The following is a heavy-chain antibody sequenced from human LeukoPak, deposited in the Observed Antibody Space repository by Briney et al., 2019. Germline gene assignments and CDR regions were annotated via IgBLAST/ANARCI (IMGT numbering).Heavy chain of an antibody. CDR3: ARVLVRLRGPFDY. J-gene: IGHJ4*02. Sequence: SETLSLTCTVSGGSISSSSYYWGWIRQPPGKGLEWIGSIYYSGSTYYNPSLKSRVTISVDTSKNQFSLKLSSVTAADTAVYYCARVLVRLRGPFDYWGQGTLVTVSS. D-gene: IGHD4-17*01. CDR2: IYYSGST. CDR1: GGSISSSSYY. V-gene: IGHV4-39*07.